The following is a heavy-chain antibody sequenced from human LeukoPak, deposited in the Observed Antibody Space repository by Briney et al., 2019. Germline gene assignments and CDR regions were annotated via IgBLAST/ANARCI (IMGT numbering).Heavy chain of an antibody. V-gene: IGHV3-11*04. J-gene: IGHJ4*02. Sequence: PGGSLRLSCAASGFTFSDYYMSWIRQAPGKGLGWVSYISSSGSTIYYADSVKGRFTISRDNSKNTLYLQMNSLRAEDTAVYYCAKSLLRFLEWTYDYWGQGTLVTVSS. D-gene: IGHD3-3*01. CDR2: ISSSGSTI. CDR1: GFTFSDYY. CDR3: AKSLLRFLEWTYDY.